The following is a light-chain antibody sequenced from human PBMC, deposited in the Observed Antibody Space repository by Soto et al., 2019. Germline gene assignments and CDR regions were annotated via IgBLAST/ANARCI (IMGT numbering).Light chain of an antibody. Sequence: IQMTQSPAALSASVGDRVTITCRASQGISSWLVWYQQQTAEHPQCLIYAESSLQSGVPSRFSGSGSGTDFTLTTSSLQAEDFATYYCQQYNSYPLTFGGGTKVDIK. CDR2: AES. CDR1: QGISSW. V-gene: IGKV1D-16*01. CDR3: QQYNSYPLT. J-gene: IGKJ4*01.